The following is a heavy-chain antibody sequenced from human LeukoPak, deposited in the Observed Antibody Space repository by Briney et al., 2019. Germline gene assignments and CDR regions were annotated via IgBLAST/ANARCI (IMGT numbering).Heavy chain of an antibody. J-gene: IGHJ4*02. CDR1: GFTFSSYA. CDR2: ISGSDGST. D-gene: IGHD4-17*01. Sequence: PGGSLRLSCAASGFTFSSYAMSWVRQAPGKGLEWVSTISGSDGSTYYADSVKGRFTISRDNSKNTLYLQMNSLRAEDTAVYYCAKVGHGDYDFDYWGQGTLVTVSS. V-gene: IGHV3-23*01. CDR3: AKVGHGDYDFDY.